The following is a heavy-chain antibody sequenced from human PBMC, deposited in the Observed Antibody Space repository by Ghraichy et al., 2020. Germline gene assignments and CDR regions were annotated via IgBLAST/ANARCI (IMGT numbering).Heavy chain of an antibody. CDR2: ISGSGGST. V-gene: IGHV3-23*01. CDR1: GFTFSSYA. D-gene: IGHD4-11*01. J-gene: IGHJ6*02. Sequence: LSLTCAASGFTFSSYAMSWVRQAPGKGLEWVSAISGSGGSTYYADSVKGRFTISRDNSKNTLYLQMNSLRAEDTAVYYCAKSATGLQMGSYYDYYGMDVWGQGTTVTVSS. CDR3: AKSATGLQMGSYYDYYGMDV.